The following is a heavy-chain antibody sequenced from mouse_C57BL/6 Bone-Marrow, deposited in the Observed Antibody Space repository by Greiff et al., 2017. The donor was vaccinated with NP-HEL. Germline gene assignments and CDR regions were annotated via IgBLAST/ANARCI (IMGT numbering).Heavy chain of an antibody. Sequence: DVMLVESGGGLVKPGGSLKLSCAASGFTFSDYGMHWVRQAPEKGLEWVAYISSGSSTIYYADTVKGRFTISRDNAKNTLFLQMTSLRSEDTAMYYCARSRDGYYPAWFAYWGQGTLVTVSA. J-gene: IGHJ3*01. V-gene: IGHV5-17*01. CDR1: GFTFSDYG. CDR3: ARSRDGYYPAWFAY. CDR2: ISSGSSTI. D-gene: IGHD2-3*01.